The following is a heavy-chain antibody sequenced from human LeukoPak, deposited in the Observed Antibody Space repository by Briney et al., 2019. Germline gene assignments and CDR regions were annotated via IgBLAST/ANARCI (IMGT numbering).Heavy chain of an antibody. J-gene: IGHJ5*02. CDR1: GGSISSSSYY. D-gene: IGHD6-19*01. CDR3: ARGQPQRYSSGWYVNWFDP. Sequence: PSETLSLTCTVSGGSISSSSYYWGWIRQPPGKGLEWIGSIYHSGSTYYNPSLKSRVTISIDTSKNQFSLKVNSVAAADTAVYYCARGQPQRYSSGWYVNWFDPWGQGTLVTVSS. V-gene: IGHV4-39*07. CDR2: IYHSGST.